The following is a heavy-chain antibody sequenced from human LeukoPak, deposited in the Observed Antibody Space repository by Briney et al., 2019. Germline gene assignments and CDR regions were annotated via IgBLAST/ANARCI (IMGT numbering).Heavy chain of an antibody. CDR3: ARDRPRIAAAGEAFDI. V-gene: IGHV3-48*03. J-gene: IGHJ3*02. D-gene: IGHD6-13*01. CDR2: ISSSGRTI. Sequence: GGSLRLSCAASGFSFSSYEMSWVRRAPWKGLEWLSYISSSGRTIYNADSVKGRFTISRDNAKNSLYLLMNSLRAEDSAVYYCARDRPRIAAAGEAFDIWGQGTMVTVSS. CDR1: GFSFSSYE.